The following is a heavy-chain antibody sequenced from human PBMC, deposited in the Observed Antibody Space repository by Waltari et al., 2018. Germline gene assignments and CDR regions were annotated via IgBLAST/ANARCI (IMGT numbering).Heavy chain of an antibody. Sequence: QVQLQESGPGLVKPSETLSLTCTVSGGSISSHYWSWIRQPPGKGLEWIGYIYYSGSTNYNPSLKSRVTISVDTSKNQFSLKLSSVTAADTAVYYCARSPRGYAYYFDYWGQGTLVTVSS. V-gene: IGHV4-59*11. CDR1: GGSISSHY. CDR3: ARSPRGYAYYFDY. J-gene: IGHJ4*02. D-gene: IGHD5-12*01. CDR2: IYYSGST.